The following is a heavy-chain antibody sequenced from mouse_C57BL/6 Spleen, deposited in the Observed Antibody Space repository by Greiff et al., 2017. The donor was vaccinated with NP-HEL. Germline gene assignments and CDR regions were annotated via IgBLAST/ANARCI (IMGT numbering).Heavy chain of an antibody. D-gene: IGHD3-1*01. V-gene: IGHV5-4*01. CDR3: ARDRAGWYFDY. CDR2: ISDGGSYT. J-gene: IGHJ2*01. CDR1: GFTFSSYA. Sequence: EVKVEESGGGLVKPGGSLKLSCAASGFTFSSYAMSWVRQTPEKRLEWVATISDGGSYTYYPDNVKGRFTISRDNAKNNLYLQMSHLKSEDTAMYYCARDRAGWYFDYWGQGTTLTVSS.